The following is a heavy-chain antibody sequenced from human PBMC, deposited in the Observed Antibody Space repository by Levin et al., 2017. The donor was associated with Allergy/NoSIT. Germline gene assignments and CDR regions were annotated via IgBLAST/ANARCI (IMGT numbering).Heavy chain of an antibody. J-gene: IGHJ4*02. CDR3: ANYLPNLEINY. V-gene: IGHV3-23*01. Sequence: GGSLRLSCAASGFTFSRYVMSWVRQAPGKGLEWVSGISGGGDRTSYADSVKGRFTIFRDNSKNTVYLQMNSLRAEDTAVYYCANYLPNLEINYWGQGTLVTVSS. CDR2: ISGGGDRT. D-gene: IGHD3-16*01. CDR1: GFTFSRYV.